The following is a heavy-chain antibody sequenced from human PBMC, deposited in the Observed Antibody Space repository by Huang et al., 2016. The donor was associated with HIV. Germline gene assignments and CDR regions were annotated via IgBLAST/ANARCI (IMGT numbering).Heavy chain of an antibody. V-gene: IGHV3-9*01. D-gene: IGHD1-1*01. Sequence: EVHLVESGGGLVQPGRSLRLSCGASGFTFVDFSMNWVRQRPGKGGEVGVGITGDSDRVFYAASVKGPFTISRDNAKNTLYLQMNSLRVEDTALYYCAHLPESSSPWTDYWGQGTLVTVSS. CDR1: GFTFVDFS. CDR3: AHLPESSSPWTDY. J-gene: IGHJ4*02. CDR2: ITGDSDRV.